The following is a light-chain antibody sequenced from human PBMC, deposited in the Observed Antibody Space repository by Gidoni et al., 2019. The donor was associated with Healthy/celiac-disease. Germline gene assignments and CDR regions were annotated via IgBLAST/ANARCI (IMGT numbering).Light chain of an antibody. CDR2: GVS. J-gene: IGKJ4*01. CDR3: QQYNDWPLT. CDR1: QSVSSS. V-gene: IGKV3-15*01. Sequence: EILMTQSPATLSVSPGERTTLSCRASQSVSSSLAWYKQKPGQAPRLLILGVSNRATGIPARLSGSGFGKEFTLNISSLQSEDFAVYYCQQYNDWPLTFGGGTKVQIK.